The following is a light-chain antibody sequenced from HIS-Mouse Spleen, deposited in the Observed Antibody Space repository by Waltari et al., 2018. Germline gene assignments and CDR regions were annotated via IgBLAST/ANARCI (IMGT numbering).Light chain of an antibody. CDR3: QQSYSTPFT. Sequence: DIQMTQSPSSLSASVGDRVNITCRARQSISSYLNWYQQKPGKAPKLLIYAASSLQSGVPSRFSGSGSGTDFTLTISSLQPEDFATYYCQQSYSTPFTFGPGTKVDIK. CDR1: QSISSY. CDR2: AAS. J-gene: IGKJ3*01. V-gene: IGKV1-39*01.